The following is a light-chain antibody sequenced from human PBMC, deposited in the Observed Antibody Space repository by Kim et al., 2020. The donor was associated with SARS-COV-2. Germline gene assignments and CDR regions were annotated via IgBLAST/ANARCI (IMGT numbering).Light chain of an antibody. CDR1: QGISSH. CDR2: VAS. Sequence: ASVGKKITITCRASQGISSHLAWYQQKPGKAPKLLIYVASTLQSGVPSRFGGSGSGTDFTPTFSSLQPEVFAAYYCKQLNVYPLTFGGGTKVGIK. J-gene: IGKJ4*01. V-gene: IGKV1-9*01. CDR3: KQLNVYPLT.